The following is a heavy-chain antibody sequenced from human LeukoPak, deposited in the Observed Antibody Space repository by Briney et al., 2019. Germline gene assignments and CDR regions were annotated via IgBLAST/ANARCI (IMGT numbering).Heavy chain of an antibody. CDR2: ISYDGSNK. V-gene: IGHV3-30-3*01. Sequence: PGRSLRLSCTASGFTFSSYAMHWVRQAPGKGLEWVAVISYDGSNKYYADSVKGRFTISRDNSKNTLYLQMNSLRAEDTAVYYCARDGGSSGYWSYWYFDLWGRGTLVTVSS. J-gene: IGHJ2*01. D-gene: IGHD3-22*01. CDR3: ARDGGSSGYWSYWYFDL. CDR1: GFTFSSYA.